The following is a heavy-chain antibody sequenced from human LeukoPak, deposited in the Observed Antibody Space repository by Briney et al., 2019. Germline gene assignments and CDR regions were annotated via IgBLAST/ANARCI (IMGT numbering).Heavy chain of an antibody. V-gene: IGHV3-11*01. D-gene: IGHD5-12*01. CDR2: ISDSGSTI. Sequence: PGGSLRLSCAASGFTLSDYYMSWIRQAPGKGLEWISYISDSGSTIYYANSVKGRFTISRDNAKNSLYLQMSSLRAEDTAVYHCASSQLSRDGYNPIDYWGQGTLVTVSS. CDR1: GFTLSDYY. CDR3: ASSQLSRDGYNPIDY. J-gene: IGHJ4*02.